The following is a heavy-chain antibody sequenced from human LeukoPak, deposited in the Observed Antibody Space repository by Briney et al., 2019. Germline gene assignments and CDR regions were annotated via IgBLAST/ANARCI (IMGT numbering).Heavy chain of an antibody. CDR3: ARDSGTTGEVKFDP. D-gene: IGHD3-10*01. Sequence: PSETLSLTCAVYGGSFSGYYWSWVRQPPGKGLEWIGEINHSGSTNYNPSLKSRITISVDTSKNQFSLKLSSVTAADTAVYYCARDSGTTGEVKFDPWGQGTLVTVSS. CDR1: GGSFSGYY. J-gene: IGHJ5*02. CDR2: INHSGST. V-gene: IGHV4-34*01.